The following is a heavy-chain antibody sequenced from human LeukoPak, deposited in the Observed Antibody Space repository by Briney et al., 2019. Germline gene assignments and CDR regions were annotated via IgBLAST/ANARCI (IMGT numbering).Heavy chain of an antibody. V-gene: IGHV4-34*01. CDR2: ISHSGST. CDR1: GGSFSSYY. CDR3: ARGFPVAPSY. Sequence: SETLSLTCAVYGGSFSSYYWSWIRQPPGKGLEWIGEISHSGSTNYNPSLKSRVTISVDTSKNQFSLKLSSVTAADTAVYYCARGFPVAPSYWGQGTLVTVSS. D-gene: IGHD6-19*01. J-gene: IGHJ4*02.